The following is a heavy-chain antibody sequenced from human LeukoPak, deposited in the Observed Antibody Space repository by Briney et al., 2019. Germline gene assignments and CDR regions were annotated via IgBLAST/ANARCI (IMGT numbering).Heavy chain of an antibody. V-gene: IGHV3-69-1*01. CDR2: ITSTSSL. Sequence: PGGSLRLSCAASGFTFSDYTMNWVRQAPGKGLEWVSSITSTSSLYYTNSVKGRFTISRDNAKNSLYLQMNTLRAEDTAVYYCVRDTRIGSSWQDLDYWGQGTLVTVSS. CDR1: GFTFSDYT. D-gene: IGHD6-13*01. J-gene: IGHJ4*02. CDR3: VRDTRIGSSWQDLDY.